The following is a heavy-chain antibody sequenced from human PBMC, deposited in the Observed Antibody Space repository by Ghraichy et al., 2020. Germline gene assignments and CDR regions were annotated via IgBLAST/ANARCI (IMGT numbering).Heavy chain of an antibody. CDR3: ARAGSYYGSGSYSDY. CDR1: GYSISSGYY. J-gene: IGHJ4*02. CDR2: IYHSGST. D-gene: IGHD3-10*01. Sequence: SETLSLTCTVSGYSISSGYYWGWIRQPPGKGLEWIGSIYHSGSTYYNPSLKSRVTISVDTSKNQFSLKLSSVTAADTAVYYCARAGSYYGSGSYSDYWGQGTLVTVSS. V-gene: IGHV4-38-2*02.